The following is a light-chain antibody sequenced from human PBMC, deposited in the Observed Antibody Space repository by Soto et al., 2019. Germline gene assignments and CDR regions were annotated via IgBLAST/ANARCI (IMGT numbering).Light chain of an antibody. V-gene: IGKV1-33*01. CDR2: DAS. CDR3: QQYDTLLT. Sequence: DIQMTQSPSSLSASVGDRVTITCQASQDIGKRLNWYQQKPGKAPKVLIYDASYLETGVPSRFSGRGSGTDFTFTICSLQPEDIATYYCQQYDTLLTFGGGTKVEMK. J-gene: IGKJ4*01. CDR1: QDIGKR.